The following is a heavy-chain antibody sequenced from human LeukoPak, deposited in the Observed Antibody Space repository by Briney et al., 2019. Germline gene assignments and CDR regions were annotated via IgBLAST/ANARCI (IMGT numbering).Heavy chain of an antibody. Sequence: GGCLRLSCTASAFTFSGYYMSWIRQAPGKGLEWVSYISSSGSTIYYADSVKGRFTISRDNAKNSLYLQMNSLRAEDTAVYYCASVSVAGAFDIWGQGTMVTVSS. CDR2: ISSSGSTI. CDR1: AFTFSGYY. J-gene: IGHJ3*02. V-gene: IGHV3-11*01. D-gene: IGHD2-8*01. CDR3: ASVSVAGAFDI.